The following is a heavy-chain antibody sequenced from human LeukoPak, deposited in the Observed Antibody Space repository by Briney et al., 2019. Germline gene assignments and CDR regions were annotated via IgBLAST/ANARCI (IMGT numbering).Heavy chain of an antibody. CDR3: ARAPPYPNSGPGPFTFDI. J-gene: IGHJ3*02. D-gene: IGHD1-26*01. Sequence: KPSETLSLTCTVSGGSISSYYWSWIRQPPGKGLEWIGYIYYNGSTNYNPSLKSRVTISVDTSKKQFSLKLTFVTAADAAVYYCARAPPYPNSGPGPFTFDIWGQGTLVTVSS. CDR1: GGSISSYY. V-gene: IGHV4-59*01. CDR2: IYYNGST.